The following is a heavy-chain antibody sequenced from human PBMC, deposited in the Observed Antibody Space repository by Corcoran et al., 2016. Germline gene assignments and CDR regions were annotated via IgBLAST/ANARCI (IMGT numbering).Heavy chain of an antibody. Sequence: EVQLVECGGGLVQPGGSLRLSCAPSGFIFSSDGLHWVRQAPGKGLEWISFISSNSDRIYYSDSVKGRFTVSRDNAKRSLYLLMNRLRAEDTVVYYCARVDYNDAPSDSRGQVTLVTVSS. CDR1: GFIFSSDG. D-gene: IGHD4-4*01. CDR2: ISSNSDRI. CDR3: ARVDYNDAPSDS. J-gene: IGHJ4*02. V-gene: IGHV3-48*04.